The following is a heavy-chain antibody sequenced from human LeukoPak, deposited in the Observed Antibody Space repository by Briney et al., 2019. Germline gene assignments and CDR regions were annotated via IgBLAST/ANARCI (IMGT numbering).Heavy chain of an antibody. J-gene: IGHJ4*02. CDR2: INPNSGGT. CDR3: ARAERSAYYYDSSGYGFDY. CDR1: GYTFTGYY. V-gene: IGHV1-2*02. Sequence: ASVKVSCKASGYTFTGYYMHWVRQAPGQGLEWMGWINPNSGGTNYAQKLQGRVTMTTDTSTSTAYMELRSLRSDDTAVYYCARAERSAYYYDSSGYGFDYWGQGTLVTVSS. D-gene: IGHD3-22*01.